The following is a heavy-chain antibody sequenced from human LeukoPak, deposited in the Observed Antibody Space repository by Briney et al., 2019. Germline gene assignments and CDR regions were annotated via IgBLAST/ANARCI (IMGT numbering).Heavy chain of an antibody. CDR2: ISYDGSNK. D-gene: IGHD3-22*01. J-gene: IGHJ3*02. Sequence: GGSLRLSCAASGFTFSSYGMHWVRRAPGKGLEWVAVISYDGSNKYYADSVKGRFTISRDNSKNTLYLQINSLRAEDTAVYYCAKDLYYDSSGGGYAFDIWGQGTMVTVSS. V-gene: IGHV3-30*18. CDR3: AKDLYYDSSGGGYAFDI. CDR1: GFTFSSYG.